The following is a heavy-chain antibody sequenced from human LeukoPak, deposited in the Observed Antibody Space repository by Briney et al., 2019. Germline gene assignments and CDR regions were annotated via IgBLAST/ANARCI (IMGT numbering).Heavy chain of an antibody. CDR2: INHSGST. J-gene: IGHJ4*02. Sequence: SETLSLTCAVYGGSFSGYYWSWIRQPPVKGLEWIGEINHSGSTNYNPSLKSRVTISVDTSKNQFSLKLSSVTAADTAVYYCARGRSDGYSYFDYWGQGTLVTVSS. CDR3: ARGRSDGYSYFDY. V-gene: IGHV4-34*01. D-gene: IGHD5-18*01. CDR1: GGSFSGYY.